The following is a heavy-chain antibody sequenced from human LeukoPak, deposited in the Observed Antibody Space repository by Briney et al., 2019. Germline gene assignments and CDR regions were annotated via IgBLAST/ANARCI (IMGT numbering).Heavy chain of an antibody. D-gene: IGHD3-22*01. J-gene: IGHJ4*02. V-gene: IGHV3-43*01. CDR1: GFSFDDYT. CDR3: VRELDHCDSTGYYTPYFDH. CDR2: ISWDGSDT. Sequence: GGSLRLSCEASGFSFDDYTMHWVRQPPGKGLEWISLISWDGSDTYYADSVKGRFTISRDNSKDSLYLQMNSLRAADTAFYYCVRELDHCDSTGYYTPYFDHWGQGTLLTVSS.